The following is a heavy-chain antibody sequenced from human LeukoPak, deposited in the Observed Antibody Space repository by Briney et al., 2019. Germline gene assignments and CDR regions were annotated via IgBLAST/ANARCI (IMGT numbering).Heavy chain of an antibody. J-gene: IGHJ4*02. Sequence: LGGSLRLSCAASGFTFSSYAMSWVRQAPGKGLEWVSAISGSGGSTYYADSVKGRFTISRDNSKNTLYLQMNSLRAEDTAVYYCAKEWGRRDGYSAFDYWGQGTLVTVSS. D-gene: IGHD5-18*01. CDR2: ISGSGGST. V-gene: IGHV3-23*01. CDR1: GFTFSSYA. CDR3: AKEWGRRDGYSAFDY.